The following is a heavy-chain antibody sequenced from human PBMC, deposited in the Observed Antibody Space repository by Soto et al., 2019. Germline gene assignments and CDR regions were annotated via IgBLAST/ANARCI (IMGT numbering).Heavy chain of an antibody. V-gene: IGHV3-21*01. CDR3: ARDCSGGSCYRGMDV. D-gene: IGHD2-15*01. CDR2: ISSSGYI. CDR1: GFNFNSYT. J-gene: IGHJ6*02. Sequence: EVQLVESGGGLVKPGGSLRLSCAASGFNFNSYTINWVRQAPGKRLEWLSSISSSGYIFSTDSVRGRFPISRDNAKNSVYLQINSLRAEDTAVYFCARDCSGGSCYRGMDVWGQGTTVTVSS.